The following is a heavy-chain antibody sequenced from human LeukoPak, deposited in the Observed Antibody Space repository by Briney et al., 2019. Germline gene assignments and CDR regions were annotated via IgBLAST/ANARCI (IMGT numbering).Heavy chain of an antibody. V-gene: IGHV3-7*01. D-gene: IGHD3-10*01. J-gene: IGHJ6*03. CDR2: INQDGSEK. CDR3: ATAPRYYYGSGSYYYYMDV. CDR1: GFTFSSYW. Sequence: GGSLRLSCAASGFTFSSYWMSWVRQAPGKGLEWVANINQDGSEKYYVDSVKGRFTISRDNAKNSLYLQMNSLRDEDTAVYYCATAPRYYYGSGSYYYYMDVWGKGTTATISS.